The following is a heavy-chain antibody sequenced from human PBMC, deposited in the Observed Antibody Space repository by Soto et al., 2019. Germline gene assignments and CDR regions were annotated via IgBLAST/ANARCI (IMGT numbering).Heavy chain of an antibody. CDR1: GFTFSSYW. V-gene: IGHV3-7*01. CDR3: ASNYCSSTSCYYGMDV. Sequence: GGSLRLSCAASGFTFSSYWMSWVRQAPGKGLEWVANIKQDGSEKYYVDSVKGRFTISRDNAKNSLYLQMNSLRAEDTAVYYCASNYCSSTSCYYGMDVWGQGTTVTV. D-gene: IGHD2-2*01. J-gene: IGHJ6*02. CDR2: IKQDGSEK.